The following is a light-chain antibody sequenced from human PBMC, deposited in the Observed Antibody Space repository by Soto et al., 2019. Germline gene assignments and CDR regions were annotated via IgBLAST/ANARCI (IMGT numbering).Light chain of an antibody. V-gene: IGLV3-21*04. CDR3: QVWDSSSDHPGV. Sequence: SYEPTQPPSVSVAPGQTARITCGENNIGSKSVHWYQQKPGQAPVLVIFYDSDRPSGIPERFSGSNSGNTATLTISRVEAGDEADYYCQVWDSSSDHPGVFGGGTKLTVL. J-gene: IGLJ3*02. CDR1: NIGSKS. CDR2: YDS.